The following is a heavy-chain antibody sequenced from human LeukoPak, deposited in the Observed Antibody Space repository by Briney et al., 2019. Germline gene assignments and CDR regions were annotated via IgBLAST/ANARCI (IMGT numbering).Heavy chain of an antibody. J-gene: IGHJ4*02. CDR1: GFTFSGYA. D-gene: IGHD2-15*01. Sequence: GGSLRLSCAASGFTFSGYAMNWVRQAPGKGLEWVSLIFASGSTTKYADSVKGRFTISRDNSKNTLYLQMNSLRAEDTAVYYCAKQLGYCSDGSCYFPYWGQGTLVTVSS. V-gene: IGHV3-23*05. CDR2: IFASGSTT. CDR3: AKQLGYCSDGSCYFPY.